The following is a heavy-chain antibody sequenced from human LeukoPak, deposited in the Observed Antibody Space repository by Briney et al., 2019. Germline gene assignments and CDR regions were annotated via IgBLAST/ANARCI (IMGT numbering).Heavy chain of an antibody. Sequence: SETLSLTCTFSGGSISSYYWSWIRQPPGKGLEWIGEINHSGSTNYNPSLKSRVTISVDTSKNQFSLKLSSVTAADTAVYYCARGRGSQWLATNWFDPWGQGTLVTVSS. V-gene: IGHV4-34*01. D-gene: IGHD6-19*01. CDR3: ARGRGSQWLATNWFDP. CDR2: INHSGST. CDR1: GGSISSYY. J-gene: IGHJ5*02.